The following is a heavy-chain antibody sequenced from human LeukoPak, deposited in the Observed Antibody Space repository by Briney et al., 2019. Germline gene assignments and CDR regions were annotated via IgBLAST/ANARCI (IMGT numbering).Heavy chain of an antibody. D-gene: IGHD2-15*01. Sequence: PGGSLRLSCAASGFTFSSYAMSWVRQAPGKGLEWVSGIFGSGGSAHYADSVKGRFTISRDNSKNTVYLQMDSLRVEDTAIYYCAKTTTGYSSGRYPAWPIDYWGQGTLVTVSS. J-gene: IGHJ4*02. CDR1: GFTFSSYA. V-gene: IGHV3-23*01. CDR3: AKTTTGYSSGRYPAWPIDY. CDR2: IFGSGGSA.